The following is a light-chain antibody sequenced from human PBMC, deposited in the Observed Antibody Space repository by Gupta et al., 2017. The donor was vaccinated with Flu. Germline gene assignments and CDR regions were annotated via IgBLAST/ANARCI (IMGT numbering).Light chain of an antibody. Sequence: EVVLTQSPGTLSLSPGDRATLSCRASQTVNDNYVAWYQQRPGQAPRLLIFSASSRATGIPDRFRGSGSGTDFSLNINGLEPEDFAVYYCQQYGNTPRTFGQGTKAEIK. CDR1: QTVNDNY. CDR2: SAS. CDR3: QQYGNTPRT. V-gene: IGKV3-20*01. J-gene: IGKJ1*01.